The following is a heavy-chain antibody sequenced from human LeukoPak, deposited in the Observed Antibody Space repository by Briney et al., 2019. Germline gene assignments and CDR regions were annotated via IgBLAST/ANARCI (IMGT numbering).Heavy chain of an antibody. V-gene: IGHV4-34*01. CDR1: GGSFSGYY. CDR2: INHSGST. D-gene: IGHD5-18*01. J-gene: IGHJ6*02. CDR3: ARGRDTAMGTYYYYGMDV. Sequence: SETLSLTCAVYGGSFSGYYWSWIRQPPGKGLEWIGEINHSGSTNYNPSLESRVTISVDTSKNQFSLKLSSVAAADTAVYYCARGRDTAMGTYYYYGMDVWGQGTTVTVSS.